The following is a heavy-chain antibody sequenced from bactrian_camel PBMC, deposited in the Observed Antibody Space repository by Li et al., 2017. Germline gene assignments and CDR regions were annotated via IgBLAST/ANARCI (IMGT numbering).Heavy chain of an antibody. V-gene: IGHV3S40*01. CDR3: VANSPGYYTCDNCP. J-gene: IGHJ6*01. Sequence: VQLVESGGGSVQAGGSLNLSCAASGYSRYKGWFRQPPGKGLEWVSGINGGGDYTYYADSVRGRFTVSRDNAKNTLYLLMNNLKPEDTAVYYCVANSPGYYTCDNCPWGQGTQVTVS. CDR1: GYSRY. D-gene: IGHD2*01. CDR2: INGGGDYT.